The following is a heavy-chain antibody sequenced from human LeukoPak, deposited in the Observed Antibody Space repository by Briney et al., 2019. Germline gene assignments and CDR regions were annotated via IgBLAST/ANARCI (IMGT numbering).Heavy chain of an antibody. CDR3: ARRGLVPAFDI. CDR2: VNGDGNIT. V-gene: IGHV3-74*01. Sequence: GGSLRLSCAASGFTFSSFWMHWVRQAPGKGLVWLSRVNGDGNITTYADSVRGRFTISRDNAKNTLYLQMNSLRAEGTAVYYCARRGLVPAFDIWGQGTMVSVTS. CDR1: GFTFSSFW. J-gene: IGHJ3*02. D-gene: IGHD3-10*02.